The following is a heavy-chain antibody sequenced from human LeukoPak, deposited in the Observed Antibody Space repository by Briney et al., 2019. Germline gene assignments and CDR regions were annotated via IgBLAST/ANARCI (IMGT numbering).Heavy chain of an antibody. Sequence: GGSLRLSCAASGFTFSTYAMPWVRQAPGKGLEWVAVISHDGSNKYYAESVKGRFTISRDNSKNTLYLQMNSLRGEDTAVYYCARDDDPDGIAEYFQYWGQGTLVTVSS. CDR1: GFTFSTYA. CDR2: ISHDGSNK. CDR3: ARDDDPDGIAEYFQY. J-gene: IGHJ1*01. D-gene: IGHD1-14*01. V-gene: IGHV3-30*04.